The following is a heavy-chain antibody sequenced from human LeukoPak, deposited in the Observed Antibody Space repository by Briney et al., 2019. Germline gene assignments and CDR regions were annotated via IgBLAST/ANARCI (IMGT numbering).Heavy chain of an antibody. D-gene: IGHD6-6*01. CDR1: GFTFSDSY. V-gene: IGHV3-11*04. CDR3: TRDPRQFDS. J-gene: IGHJ5*01. CDR2: ISGSGHDI. Sequence: PGGSLRLSCAASGFTFSDSYMTWVRQAPGKGVEWVAYISGSGHDINYSDSVKGRFTISRDNAKNSLYLQMSSLRVEDTAVYYCTRDPRQFDSCGQGTLVTVSS.